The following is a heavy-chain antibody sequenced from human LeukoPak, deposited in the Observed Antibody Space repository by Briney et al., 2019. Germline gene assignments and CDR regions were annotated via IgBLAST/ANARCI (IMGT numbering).Heavy chain of an antibody. CDR1: GGTFSSYA. D-gene: IGHD6-13*01. CDR3: ARDSSDIAAADY. Sequence: SVKVSCKASGGTFSSYAISWVRQAPGQGLEWMGRIIPILGIANYAQKFQGRVTITADKSTSTVYMELSSLRSEDTAVYYCARDSSDIAAADYWGQGTLVTVSS. V-gene: IGHV1-69*04. CDR2: IIPILGIA. J-gene: IGHJ4*02.